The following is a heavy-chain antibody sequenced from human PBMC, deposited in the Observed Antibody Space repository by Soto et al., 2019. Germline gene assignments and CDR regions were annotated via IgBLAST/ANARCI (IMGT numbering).Heavy chain of an antibody. V-gene: IGHV4-59*01. CDR3: AREISHNWNPGRFDP. D-gene: IGHD1-20*01. Sequence: SHTCPFAGSSPSSFYMSWLMPPKGKGLEWIGYIYYSGSTNYNPSLKSRVTISVDTSKNQFSLKLSSVTAADTAVEDCAREISHNWNPGRFDPRGQATPVTVS. J-gene: IGHJ5*02. CDR2: IYYSGST. CDR1: GSSPSSFY.